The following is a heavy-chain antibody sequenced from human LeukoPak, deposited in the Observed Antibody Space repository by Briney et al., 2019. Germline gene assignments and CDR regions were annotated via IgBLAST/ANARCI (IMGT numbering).Heavy chain of an antibody. CDR2: IIQSGVT. J-gene: IGHJ4*02. D-gene: IGHD5-24*01. CDR3: AGGNRAGHNFDY. V-gene: IGHV4-34*01. Sequence: SETLSLTCAVYGGSFSDYYWSWIRQAPGKGLEWIGEIIQSGVTNYNPSLKSRATISIDTSKNQFSLKLSSVTAADTAVYSCAGGNRAGHNFDYWGQGALVTVSS. CDR1: GGSFSDYY.